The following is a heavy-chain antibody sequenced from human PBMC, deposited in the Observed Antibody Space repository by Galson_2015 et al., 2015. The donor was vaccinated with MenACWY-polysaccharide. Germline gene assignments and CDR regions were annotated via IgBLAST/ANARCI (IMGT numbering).Heavy chain of an antibody. Sequence: SLRLSCAASGFTFSKYWMSWVRQAPGKGLEWVANIKQVGNEKYYVDSVKSRFTISRDNARNSVYLQMDSLRAEDTAIYYCARGARWLDDWGQGTLVTVSS. V-gene: IGHV3-7*04. CDR3: ARGARWLDD. D-gene: IGHD2-15*01. J-gene: IGHJ4*02. CDR2: IKQVGNEK. CDR1: GFTFSKYW.